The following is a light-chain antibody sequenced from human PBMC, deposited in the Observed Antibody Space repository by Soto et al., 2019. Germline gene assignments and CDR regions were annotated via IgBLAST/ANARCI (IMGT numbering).Light chain of an antibody. J-gene: IGLJ2*01. CDR3: GTWDSSLNSLV. V-gene: IGLV1-51*01. CDR2: DND. CDR1: RSNICNNY. Sequence: QSVLTQPPSVSAAPGQTVTISCSGSRSNICNNYVSWYQQLPGTAPKLLIYDNDKRPSGIPDRFSGSKSGTSATLGITGLQTGDEADYFCGTWDSSLNSLVFGGGTQLTVL.